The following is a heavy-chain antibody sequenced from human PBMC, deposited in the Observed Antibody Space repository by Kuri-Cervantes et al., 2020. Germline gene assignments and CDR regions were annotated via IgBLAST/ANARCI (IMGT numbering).Heavy chain of an antibody. Sequence: GGSLRLSCAASGFTFSDHYMDWVRQAPGKGLEWVGRTRNKANSYTTEYAASVKGRFTISRDDSKNSLYLQMNSLKTEDTAVYYCARVGRYSSGWYASVDYWGQGTLVTVSS. CDR1: GFTFSDHY. CDR3: ARVGRYSSGWYASVDY. D-gene: IGHD6-19*01. CDR2: TRNKANSYTT. J-gene: IGHJ4*02. V-gene: IGHV3-72*01.